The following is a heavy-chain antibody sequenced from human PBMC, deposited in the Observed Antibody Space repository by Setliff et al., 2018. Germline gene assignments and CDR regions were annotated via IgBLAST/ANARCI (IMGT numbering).Heavy chain of an antibody. CDR1: GYTFNNYG. J-gene: IGHJ4*02. CDR2: ISAHTGNT. V-gene: IGHV1-18*01. CDR3: ARLGAIPEPGTGVLG. D-gene: IGHD3-16*01. Sequence: GASVKVSCKASGYTFNNYGINWVRQAPGQGLEWMGWISAHTGNTFYAPKFQDRVTMTTDTSTTTAYMEVRSLTPDDTAVYYCARLGAIPEPGTGVLGWGQGTLVTVS.